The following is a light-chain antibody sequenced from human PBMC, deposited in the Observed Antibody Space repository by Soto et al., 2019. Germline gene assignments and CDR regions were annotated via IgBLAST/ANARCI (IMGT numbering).Light chain of an antibody. CDR3: QQYNNWPGYT. Sequence: EIVVTQSPATLSVSPEERATLSCRASQSVSSNLAWYQQKPGQAPRLLIYGASTRATGIPARFSGSGSGTEFTLTISSLQSEDFAVYYCQQYNNWPGYTFGQGTKLEIK. CDR2: GAS. V-gene: IGKV3-15*01. J-gene: IGKJ2*01. CDR1: QSVSSN.